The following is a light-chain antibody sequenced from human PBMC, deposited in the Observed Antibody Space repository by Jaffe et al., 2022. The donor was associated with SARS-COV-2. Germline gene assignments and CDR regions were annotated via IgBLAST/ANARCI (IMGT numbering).Light chain of an antibody. CDR1: QNIKTY. CDR3: QQSFSPLWT. Sequence: DIQMTQSPASLSASVGDTIIITCRASQNIKTYLNWYQQKPGKAPKLLIYAESGLQSGVPLRFSGIGSGSGTDFTLTISGLQPEDLGTYYCQQSFSPLWTFGQGTKVEI. V-gene: IGKV1-39*01. J-gene: IGKJ1*01. CDR2: AES.